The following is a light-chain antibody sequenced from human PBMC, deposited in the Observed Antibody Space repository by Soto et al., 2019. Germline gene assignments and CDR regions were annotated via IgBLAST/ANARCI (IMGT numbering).Light chain of an antibody. CDR1: QSVSSN. Sequence: EIVMTQSPATLSVSPGERATLSCRASQSVSSNLAWYQQKPVKAPRLLIYGASPRATGIPARFSGSGSGTEFTLTISSLPSEDFAVYYCQQYNYWSPMYTFGQGTKLEIK. J-gene: IGKJ2*01. CDR2: GAS. V-gene: IGKV3-15*01. CDR3: QQYNYWSPMYT.